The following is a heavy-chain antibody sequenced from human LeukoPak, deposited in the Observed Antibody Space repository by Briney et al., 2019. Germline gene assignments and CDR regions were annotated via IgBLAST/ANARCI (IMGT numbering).Heavy chain of an antibody. V-gene: IGHV4-34*01. CDR1: GGSFSGYY. J-gene: IGHJ6*02. CDR2: INHSGST. CDR3: ARVGSSYDFWSGTRSYHYGMDV. Sequence: PSETLSLTCAVYGGSFSGYYWSWIRQPPGKGLEWIGEINHSGSTNYNPSLKSRVTISVDTSKNQFSLKLSSVTAADTAVYYCARVGSSYDFWSGTRSYHYGMDVWGQGTTVTVSS. D-gene: IGHD3-3*01.